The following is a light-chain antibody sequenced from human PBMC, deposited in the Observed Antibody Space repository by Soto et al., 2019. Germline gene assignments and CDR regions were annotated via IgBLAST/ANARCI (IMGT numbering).Light chain of an antibody. CDR1: SSDVCGYNY. CDR2: DVS. V-gene: IGLV2-14*03. J-gene: IGLJ1*01. CDR3: SSYTTSNTRQIV. Sequence: QSVLTQPAPVSGSPGQSITISCTGTSSDVCGYNYVSLYQHHPGKAPKLMIFDVSNRPSGVSNRFSGSKSGNTASLTISGLQPEDEADYYCSSYTTSNTRQIVFGTGTKVTVL.